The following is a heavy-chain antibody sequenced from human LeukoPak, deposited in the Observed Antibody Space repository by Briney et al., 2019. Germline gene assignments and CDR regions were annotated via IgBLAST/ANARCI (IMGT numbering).Heavy chain of an antibody. CDR3: ARDPYDSSGYYYDLGFDY. CDR2: ISYDGSNK. V-gene: IGHV3-30-3*01. D-gene: IGHD3-22*01. CDR1: GFTFSSYA. J-gene: IGHJ4*02. Sequence: PGGSLRLSCAASGFTFSSYAMSWVRQAPGKGLEWVAVISYDGSNKYYADSVKGRFTISRDNSKNTLYLQMNSLRAEDTAVYYCARDPYDSSGYYYDLGFDYWGQGTLVTVSS.